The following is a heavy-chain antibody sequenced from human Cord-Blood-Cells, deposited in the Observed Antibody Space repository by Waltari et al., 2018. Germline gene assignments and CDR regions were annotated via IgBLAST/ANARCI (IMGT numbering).Heavy chain of an antibody. CDR3: ARVRAYSSSYYFDY. D-gene: IGHD6-6*01. J-gene: IGHJ4*02. V-gene: IGHV4-59*01. CDR1: GGSISSYY. CDR2: IYYSGST. Sequence: QVQLQESGPGLVKPSETLSLTCTVSGGSISSYYWSWIRQPPGKGLEWIGYIYYSGSTTYNPAIKSRVTISVDTSKNLLSLKLSSVTAADTAVYYCARVRAYSSSYYFDYWGQGTLVTVSS.